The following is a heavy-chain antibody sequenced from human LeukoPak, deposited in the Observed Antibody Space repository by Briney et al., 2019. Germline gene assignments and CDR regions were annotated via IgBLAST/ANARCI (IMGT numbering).Heavy chain of an antibody. V-gene: IGHV5-51*01. Sequence: GESLKISCKGSGYSFTSYWIGWVRQMPGKGLEWMGIIYPGDSDTRYSPSFQGQVTISADKSISTAYLQWSSLKASDTAMYYCARHLSSAPDTAMVDYWGQGTLVTVSS. J-gene: IGHJ4*02. D-gene: IGHD5-18*01. CDR3: ARHLSSAPDTAMVDY. CDR2: IYPGDSDT. CDR1: GYSFTSYW.